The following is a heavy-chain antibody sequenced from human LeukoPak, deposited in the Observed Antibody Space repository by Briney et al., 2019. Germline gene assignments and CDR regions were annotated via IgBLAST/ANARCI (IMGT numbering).Heavy chain of an antibody. J-gene: IGHJ6*02. D-gene: IGHD3-10*01. V-gene: IGHV1-2*02. CDR2: INPNSGGT. Sequence: ASVKVSSKASGYTFTGYYMHWVPQAPGQGLEWMGWINPNSGGTNYQGRVTMTRDTSISTAYMELSRLRSDDTAVYYCARRRYYGSGNYGMDVWGQGTTVTVSS. CDR1: GYTFTGYY. CDR3: ARRRYYGSGNYGMDV.